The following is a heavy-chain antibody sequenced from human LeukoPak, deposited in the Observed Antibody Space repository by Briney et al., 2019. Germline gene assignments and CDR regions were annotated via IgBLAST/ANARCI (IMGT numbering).Heavy chain of an antibody. D-gene: IGHD6-25*01. V-gene: IGHV5-51*01. Sequence: GGSLKISCQGSGYRFTSYWIGWVRPMPGKGLEWMGIIYPGDSDTRYSPSFQGQVTISADTSISTAYLQWSSLKAPDTAMYYCARKQPGIAAGFDHWGQGTLVTVSS. CDR1: GYRFTSYW. J-gene: IGHJ5*02. CDR3: ARKQPGIAAGFDH. CDR2: IYPGDSDT.